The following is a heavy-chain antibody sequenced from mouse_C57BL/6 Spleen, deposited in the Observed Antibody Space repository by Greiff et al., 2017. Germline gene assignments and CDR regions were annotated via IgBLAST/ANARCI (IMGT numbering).Heavy chain of an antibody. V-gene: IGHV1-64*01. CDR2: IHPNSGST. Sequence: QVQLQQPGAELVKPGASVKLSCKASGYTFTSYWMHWVKQRPGQGLEWIGMIHPNSGSTNYNEKFKSKATLTVDKSSSTAYMQLSSLTSEDSSVYYCAKGQLSLRNYDYWGKGTTLTVSS. D-gene: IGHD3-2*02. J-gene: IGHJ2*01. CDR1: GYTFTSYW. CDR3: AKGQLSLRNYDY.